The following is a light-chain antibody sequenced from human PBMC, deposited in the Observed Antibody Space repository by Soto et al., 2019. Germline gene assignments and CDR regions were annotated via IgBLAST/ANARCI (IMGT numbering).Light chain of an antibody. CDR1: QTISSW. V-gene: IGKV1-5*03. CDR2: KAS. CDR3: QHYNSYSEA. Sequence: DIQMTQSPSTLSGSVGDRVTITCRACQTISSWLAWYQQKPGKAPKLLIYKASTLKSGVPSRFSGSGSGTEFTLTISSLQPDDFATYYCQHYNSYSEAVGQGTKVDSK. J-gene: IGKJ1*01.